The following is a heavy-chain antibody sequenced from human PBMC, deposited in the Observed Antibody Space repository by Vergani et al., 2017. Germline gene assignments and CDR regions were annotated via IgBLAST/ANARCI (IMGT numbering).Heavy chain of an antibody. CDR3: ARAIVATPERRVVAFDI. V-gene: IGHV3-74*01. CDR2: INSDGSSP. CDR1: GFTFSSYW. D-gene: IGHD5-12*01. J-gene: IGHJ3*02. Sequence: EVQLVESGGGLVQPGGSLRLSCAASGFTFSSYWMHWVRQAPGKGLVWVSRINSDGSSPSYADSVKGRFTISRDNAKNTLYLQMNSLRAEDTAVYYCARAIVATPERRVVAFDIWGQGTMVTVSS.